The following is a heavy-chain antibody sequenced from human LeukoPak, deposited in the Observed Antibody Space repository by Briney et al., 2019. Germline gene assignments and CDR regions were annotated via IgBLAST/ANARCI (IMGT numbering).Heavy chain of an antibody. CDR3: ARVRSYYDSSGYNDY. CDR1: GGSISSGDYY. V-gene: IGHV4-30-4*01. J-gene: IGHJ4*02. Sequence: SETLSLTCTVSGGSISSGDYYWSWIRQPPGKGLEWIGYIYYSGSTYYNPSLKSRVTISVDTSKKQFSLKLSSVTAADTAVYYCARVRSYYDSSGYNDYWGQGTLVTVSS. D-gene: IGHD3-22*01. CDR2: IYYSGST.